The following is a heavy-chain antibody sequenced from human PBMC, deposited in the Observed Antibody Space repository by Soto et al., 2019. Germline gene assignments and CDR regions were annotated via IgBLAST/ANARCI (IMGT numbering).Heavy chain of an antibody. CDR2: IYSGGST. V-gene: IGHV3-66*01. D-gene: IGHD6-13*01. J-gene: IGHJ6*03. CDR3: ARDLRIRSAAMDV. CDR1: GFTVSSNY. Sequence: EVRLVESGGGLVQPGGSLRLSCAASGFTVSSNYMSWVRQAPGKGLEWVSVIYSGGSTYYADSVKGRFTISRDNSKNTLYLQMNSLRAEDTAVYYCARDLRIRSAAMDVWGKGTTVTVSS.